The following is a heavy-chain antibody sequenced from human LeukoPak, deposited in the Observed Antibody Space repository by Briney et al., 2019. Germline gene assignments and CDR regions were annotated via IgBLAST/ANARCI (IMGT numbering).Heavy chain of an antibody. CDR2: IYTSGST. Sequence: PSETLSLTCTVSGGSISSYYWSWIRQPAGEGLEWIGRIYTSGSTNYNPSLKSRVTMSVDTSKNQFSLKLSSVTAADTAVYYCARDREVVTDWDYYYGMDVWGQGTTVTVSS. D-gene: IGHD4-23*01. J-gene: IGHJ6*02. CDR1: GGSISSYY. CDR3: ARDREVVTDWDYYYGMDV. V-gene: IGHV4-4*07.